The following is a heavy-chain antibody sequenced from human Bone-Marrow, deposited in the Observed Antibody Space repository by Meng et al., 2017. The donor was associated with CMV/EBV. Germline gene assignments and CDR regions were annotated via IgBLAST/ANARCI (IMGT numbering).Heavy chain of an antibody. CDR1: GYTFTGYY. V-gene: IGHV1-2*02. Sequence: ASVKVSCKASGYTFTGYYMHWVRQAPGQGLEWMGWINPNSGGTNYAQKFQGRVTMTRDTSISTAYMELSRLRSDDTAVYYCARMIVVVPAASFDPWGQGTLVTVPQ. J-gene: IGHJ5*02. CDR3: ARMIVVVPAASFDP. CDR2: INPNSGGT. D-gene: IGHD2-2*01.